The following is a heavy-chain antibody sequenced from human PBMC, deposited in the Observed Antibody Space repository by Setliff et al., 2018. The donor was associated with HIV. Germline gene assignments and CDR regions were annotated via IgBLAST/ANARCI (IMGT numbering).Heavy chain of an antibody. CDR3: ARGRDYTGSWFRPLYLDF. D-gene: IGHD3-3*01. CDR2: INHSGST. J-gene: IGHJ4*01. CDR1: GGSFSASH. Sequence: KPSETLSLTCAVYGGSFSASHWSWIRQTPGKGLEWLGEINHSGSTAYDLALESRVSMSIDTSKNQFSLKLTTVTAADTAIYYCARGRDYTGSWFRPLYLDFWGHGNLVTVSS. V-gene: IGHV4-34*01.